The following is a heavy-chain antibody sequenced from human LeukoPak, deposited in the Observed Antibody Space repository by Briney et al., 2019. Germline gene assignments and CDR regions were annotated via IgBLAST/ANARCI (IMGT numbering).Heavy chain of an antibody. CDR3: AKSYSVMITFGGVLGY. CDR1: GFTFSSYA. D-gene: IGHD3-16*01. Sequence: GGSLRLSCAASGFTFSSYAMSWVRQAPGKGLEWVSAISGSGGSTYYADSVKGRFTISRDNSRNTLYLQMSSLRAEDTAVYYCAKSYSVMITFGGVLGYWGQGTLVTVSS. CDR2: ISGSGGST. V-gene: IGHV3-23*01. J-gene: IGHJ4*02.